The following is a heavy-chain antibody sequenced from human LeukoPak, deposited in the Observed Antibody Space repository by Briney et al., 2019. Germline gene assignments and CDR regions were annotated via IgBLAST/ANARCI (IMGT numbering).Heavy chain of an antibody. CDR3: APPVGATTDY. CDR1: GFTFSSYG. V-gene: IGHV3-30*03. CDR2: ISYDGSNK. J-gene: IGHJ4*02. D-gene: IGHD1-26*01. Sequence: GGSLRLSCAASGFTFSSYGMHWVRQAPGKGLEWVAVISYDGSNKYYADSVKGRFTISRDNSKNTLYLQMNSLRAEDTAVYYCAPPVGATTDYWGQGTLVTVSS.